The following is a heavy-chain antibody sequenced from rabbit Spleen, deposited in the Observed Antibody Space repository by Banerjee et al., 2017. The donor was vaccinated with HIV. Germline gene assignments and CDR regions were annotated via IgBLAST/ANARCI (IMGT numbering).Heavy chain of an antibody. Sequence: QEQLTETGGGLVQPEGSLTLTCKASGFSFSDRDVMCWVRQAPGKGLQWIACINASTGKPVYATWASGRFTISRTSSTTVTLQMTSLTAADTATYFCARDLTSVVGWNFNLWGPGTLVTVS. J-gene: IGHJ4*01. CDR2: INASTGKP. V-gene: IGHV1S45*01. D-gene: IGHD1-1*01. CDR1: GFSFSDRDV. CDR3: ARDLTSVVGWNFNL.